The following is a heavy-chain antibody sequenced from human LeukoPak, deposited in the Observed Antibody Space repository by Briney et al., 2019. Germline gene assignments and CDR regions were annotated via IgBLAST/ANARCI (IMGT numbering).Heavy chain of an antibody. D-gene: IGHD2-2*01. Sequence: PSETLSLTCTVSGGSISSYYWSWIRQPPGKGLEWIGYIYYSGSTNYNPSLKSRVTISVDTSKNQFSLKLSSVTAADTAVYYCAREVRASYQQNDAFDIWGQGTMVTVSS. CDR2: IYYSGST. CDR1: GGSISSYY. V-gene: IGHV4-59*12. CDR3: AREVRASYQQNDAFDI. J-gene: IGHJ3*02.